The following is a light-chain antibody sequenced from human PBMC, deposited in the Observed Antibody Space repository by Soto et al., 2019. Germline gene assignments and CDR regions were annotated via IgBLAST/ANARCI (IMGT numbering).Light chain of an antibody. J-gene: IGKJ4*01. V-gene: IGKV3-15*01. CDR3: QQYHNWPPFT. CDR1: QSVSGK. CDR2: GAS. Sequence: EIVMTQSPATLSVSPGVRATLSCRTSQSVSGKLAWYQQKPGQAPRLLIYGASTRATGVPARFSGSGSGTEFTLTISSLQSEDFALYHCQQYHNWPPFTFGGGTKVEI.